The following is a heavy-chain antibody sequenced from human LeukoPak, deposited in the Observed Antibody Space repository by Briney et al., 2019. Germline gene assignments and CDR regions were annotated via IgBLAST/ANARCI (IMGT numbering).Heavy chain of an antibody. CDR1: GLTFSSYA. D-gene: IGHD2-15*01. V-gene: IGHV3-23*01. CDR3: AKDQRGSHFVADFDY. J-gene: IGHJ4*02. CDR2: ISGSGGST. Sequence: GGSLRLSCAASGLTFSSYAMSWVRQAPGKGLEWVSAISGSGGSTYYADSVEGRFTISRDNSKNTLYLQMNSLRAEDTAVYYCAKDQRGSHFVADFDYWGQGTLVTVSS.